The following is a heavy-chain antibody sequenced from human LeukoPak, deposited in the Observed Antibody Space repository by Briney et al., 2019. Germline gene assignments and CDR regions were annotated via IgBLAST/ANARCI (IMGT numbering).Heavy chain of an antibody. CDR2: IYSGGNT. CDR1: GFTFSSNY. CDR3: ARDHINWNSLFGY. Sequence: GGSLRLSCAASGFTFSSNYMSWVRQAPGKGLEWVSVIYSGGNTYYADSVKGRFTISRDNSKNTLYLQMNSLRAEDTAVYYCARDHINWNSLFGYWGQGTLVTVSS. J-gene: IGHJ4*02. D-gene: IGHD1-7*01. V-gene: IGHV3-53*01.